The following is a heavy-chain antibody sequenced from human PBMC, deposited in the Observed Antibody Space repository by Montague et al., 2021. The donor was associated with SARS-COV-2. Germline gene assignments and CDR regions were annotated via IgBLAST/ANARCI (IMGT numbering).Heavy chain of an antibody. CDR1: GFSLGTSGVG. Sequence: PALVKPTQTLTLTCTFSGFSLGTSGVGVGWIRQPPGKALEWHALIYWDDDKRYSPSLKSRLTITKDTSKNQVVLTMTNMDPVDTATYYCAHRHPLPPNYYGSGSYYGRVNWFDPWGQGTLVTVSS. V-gene: IGHV2-5*02. CDR3: AHRHPLPPNYYGSGSYYGRVNWFDP. CDR2: IYWDDDK. D-gene: IGHD3-10*01. J-gene: IGHJ5*02.